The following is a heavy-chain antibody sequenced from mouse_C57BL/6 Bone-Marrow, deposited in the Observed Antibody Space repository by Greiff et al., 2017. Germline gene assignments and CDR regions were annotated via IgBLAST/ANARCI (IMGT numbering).Heavy chain of an antibody. J-gene: IGHJ2*01. Sequence: DVQLVESGGDLVKPGGSLKLSCAASGFTFSSYGMSWVRQTPDKRLALVATISSGVSYTYYPDSVKGRFTISSDNAKNTLYLQMSSLKSEDTAMYYCARRGMVTHYFDYWGQGTTLTVSS. D-gene: IGHD2-3*01. CDR2: ISSGVSYT. V-gene: IGHV5-6*01. CDR3: ARRGMVTHYFDY. CDR1: GFTFSSYG.